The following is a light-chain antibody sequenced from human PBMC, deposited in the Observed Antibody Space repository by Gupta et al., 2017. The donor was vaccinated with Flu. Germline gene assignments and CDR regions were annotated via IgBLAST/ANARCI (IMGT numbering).Light chain of an antibody. Sequence: EIVLTQSPGTLSLSPGERATLSCRASQSVSSSYLAWYQQKPGQAPRLRIYCAPSRATGIPDRFSGSGSGTDFTLTISSLEAEDFAVYYCQQYGSASPYSFGQGTKLEIK. V-gene: IGKV3-20*01. CDR1: QSVSSSY. CDR2: CAP. J-gene: IGKJ2*03. CDR3: QQYGSASPYS.